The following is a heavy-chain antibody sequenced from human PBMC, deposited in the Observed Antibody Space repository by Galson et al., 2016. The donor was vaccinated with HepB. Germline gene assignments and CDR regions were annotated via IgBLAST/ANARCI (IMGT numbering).Heavy chain of an antibody. CDR1: GYTFTNSW. J-gene: IGHJ4*02. Sequence: QSGAEVKEPGQSLKISCMASGYTFTNSWIGWVRQMPGKGLEWMGIVYPGDSQTRYGPSFQGQVIISAGKSINTAFLQWSSRKAPDRAMYYGARSLNYSNYVNWGQGTLVTVSS. D-gene: IGHD4-11*01. CDR2: VYPGDSQT. V-gene: IGHV5-51*01. CDR3: ARSLNYSNYVN.